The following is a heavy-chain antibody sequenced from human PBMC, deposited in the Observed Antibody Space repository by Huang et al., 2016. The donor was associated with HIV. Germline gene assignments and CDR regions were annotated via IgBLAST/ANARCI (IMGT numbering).Heavy chain of an antibody. D-gene: IGHD6-13*01. J-gene: IGHJ5*02. CDR3: ARDPGSRWQQLARNWLDP. CDR1: GFPFSSYA. V-gene: IGHV3-30-3*01. CDR2: SSYDENNK. Sequence: QVQLVESGGGVVQPGWSLRLSCAASGFPFSSYAMHWIRQAPGKGLEWGAMSSYDENNKYHPESVKGRFTISRDNSKNTLYLHMNSLRIEDTAIYYCARDPGSRWQQLARNWLDPWGQGTLVTVSS.